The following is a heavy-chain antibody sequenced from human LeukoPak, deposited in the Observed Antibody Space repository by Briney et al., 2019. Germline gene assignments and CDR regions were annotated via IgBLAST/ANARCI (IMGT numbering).Heavy chain of an antibody. D-gene: IGHD3-3*01. CDR3: ATYYDFWSGYYTYYFDY. V-gene: IGHV1-2*06. CDR2: INPNSGGT. J-gene: IGHJ4*02. CDR1: GYTFTGYY. Sequence: GASVKVSCKASGYTFTGYYMHWVRQAPGQGLEWMGRINPNSGGTNYAQKFQGRVTMTRDTSISTAYMELSRLRSDDTAVYYCATYYDFWSGYYTYYFDYWGQGTLVTVSS.